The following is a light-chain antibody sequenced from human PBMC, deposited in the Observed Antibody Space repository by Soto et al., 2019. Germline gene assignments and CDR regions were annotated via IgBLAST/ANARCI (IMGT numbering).Light chain of an antibody. CDR2: RNN. J-gene: IGLJ3*02. V-gene: IGLV1-40*01. Sequence: QSVLTQPPSVSGAPGQRVTFSCTGSSSNIGAGYDVHWYQQLPETAPKLLIFRNNNRPSGVPDRFSGSKSGTSASLAITGLQADDEADYFCQSYDISLSAWVFGGGTKLTVL. CDR3: QSYDISLSAWV. CDR1: SSNIGAGYD.